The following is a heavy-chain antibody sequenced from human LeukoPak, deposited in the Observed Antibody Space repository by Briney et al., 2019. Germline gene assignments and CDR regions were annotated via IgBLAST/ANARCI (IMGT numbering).Heavy chain of an antibody. J-gene: IGHJ4*02. CDR1: GFSFSSYA. V-gene: IGHV3-23*01. D-gene: IGHD3-22*01. Sequence: QPGGSLRLSCAASGFSFSSYAMSWVRQAPGKGLEWVSAISGSGGGTYYADSVKGRFTISRDNSKNTLYLQMNSLRAEDTAVYYCAKAVRAYYYDSSGYSYYFDYWGQGTLVTVSS. CDR3: AKAVRAYYYDSSGYSYYFDY. CDR2: ISGSGGGT.